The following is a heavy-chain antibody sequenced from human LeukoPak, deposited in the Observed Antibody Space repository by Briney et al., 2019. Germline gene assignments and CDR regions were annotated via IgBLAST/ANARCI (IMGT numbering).Heavy chain of an antibody. CDR2: VSYTENT. D-gene: IGHD3-10*01. J-gene: IGHJ5*02. V-gene: IGHV4-39*07. CDR3: ARVLRTHRDPLPNWFDP. Sequence: PSETLSLTCTVSGDSISTSSYYWGWIRQPPGKGLEWIGSVSYTENTYFNPSLKSRVTISIDTSKNHLSLDLTSVTAADTVVYFCARVLRTHRDPLPNWFDPWGQGTLVTVSS. CDR1: GDSISTSSYY.